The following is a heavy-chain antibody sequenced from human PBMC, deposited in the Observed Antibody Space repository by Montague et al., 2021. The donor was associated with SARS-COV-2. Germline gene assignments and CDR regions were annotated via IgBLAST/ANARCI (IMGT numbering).Heavy chain of an antibody. CDR2: ISSSGSTI. CDR1: GFTFSNYE. V-gene: IGHV3-48*03. CDR3: ARDRGYGDFYYYGMDV. J-gene: IGHJ6*02. D-gene: IGHD3-10*01. Sequence: SLRLSCAASGFTFSNYEMNWVRQAPGKGLEWVLYISSSGSTIYYADSVKGRFTISRDNAQNSLYLQMNSLRAEDTDVYYCARDRGYGDFYYYGMDVWGQGTTVTVSS.